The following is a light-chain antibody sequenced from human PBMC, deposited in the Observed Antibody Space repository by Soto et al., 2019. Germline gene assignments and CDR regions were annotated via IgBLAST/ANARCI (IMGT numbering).Light chain of an antibody. CDR1: QGISSY. J-gene: IGKJ4*01. CDR2: AAS. CDR3: RKYYSYPLT. Sequence: DLQLTQSPSFLSASVGERFTITCRANQGISSYLAWYHQNPGKAPKLLIYAASTLQSGVPSRFSGSGSGTEFTLTISSLQPEEFATYYCRKYYSYPLTVGGGTKVDIK. V-gene: IGKV1-9*01.